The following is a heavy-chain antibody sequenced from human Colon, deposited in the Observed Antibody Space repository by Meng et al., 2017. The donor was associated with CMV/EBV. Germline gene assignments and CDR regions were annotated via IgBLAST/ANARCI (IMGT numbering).Heavy chain of an antibody. CDR3: AKTSKKLKAPVLRYFDWVPYYYYGMDV. CDR1: GFTFSDYY. D-gene: IGHD3-9*01. CDR2: ISSSGSTI. V-gene: IGHV3-11*01. Sequence: GESLKISCAASGFTFSDYYMSWIRQAPGKGLEWVSYISSSGSTIYYADSVKGRFTISRDNAKNSLYLQMNSLRAEDTAVYYCAKTSKKLKAPVLRYFDWVPYYYYGMDVWGQGTTVTVSS. J-gene: IGHJ6*02.